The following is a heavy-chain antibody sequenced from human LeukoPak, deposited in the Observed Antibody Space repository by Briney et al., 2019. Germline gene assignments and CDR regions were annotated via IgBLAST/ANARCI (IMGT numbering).Heavy chain of an antibody. CDR3: ARCAAVVKYYYYYYMDV. J-gene: IGHJ6*03. V-gene: IGHV3-7*01. CDR2: IKQDGSEK. D-gene: IGHD6-13*01. Sequence: GGSLRLSCAASGFTFSSYWMSWVRQAPGKGLEWVANIKQDGSEKYYVDSVKGRFTISRDNTKNSLYLQMNSLRAEDTAVYYCARCAAVVKYYYYYYMDVWGKGTTVTVSS. CDR1: GFTFSSYW.